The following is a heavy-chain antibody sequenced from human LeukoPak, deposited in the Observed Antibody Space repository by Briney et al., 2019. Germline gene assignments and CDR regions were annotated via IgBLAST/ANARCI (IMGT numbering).Heavy chain of an antibody. CDR3: ASGYSYGGFDY. D-gene: IGHD5-18*01. V-gene: IGHV3-9*01. CDR2: ISWNSGSI. CDR1: GFTFDDYA. Sequence: PGGSLRLSCAASGFTFDDYAMHWVRQAPGKGLEWVSGISWNSGSIGYADSVKGRFTISRDNAKNSLYLQMNSLRAEDTALYYCASGYSYGGFDYWGQGTLVTVFS. J-gene: IGHJ4*02.